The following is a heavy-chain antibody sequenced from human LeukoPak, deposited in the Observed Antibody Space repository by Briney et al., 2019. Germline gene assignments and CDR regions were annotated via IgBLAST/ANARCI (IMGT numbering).Heavy chain of an antibody. CDR2: IYYSAST. V-gene: IGHV4-59*01. D-gene: IGHD1-26*01. Sequence: SETLSLTCTVSGGSISSYYWSWIRQPPGKGLEWIGYIYYSASTNYNPSLRSRVTISVDTSKNQFSLKLTSVTAADTAVYYCARSSGSGSLPYYFDYWGQGTLVTVSS. CDR1: GGSISSYY. J-gene: IGHJ4*02. CDR3: ARSSGSGSLPYYFDY.